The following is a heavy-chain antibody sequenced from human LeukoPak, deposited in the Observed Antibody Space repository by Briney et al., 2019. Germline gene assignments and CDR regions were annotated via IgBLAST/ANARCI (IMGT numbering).Heavy chain of an antibody. CDR3: ARDLVVVLAAIPFDNWFDP. J-gene: IGHJ5*02. V-gene: IGHV4-4*07. D-gene: IGHD2-15*01. CDR2: IHHSGRT. Sequence: SETLSLTCSVSGGSINSYYWSWLRQPAGKGLEWIGSIHHSGRTFYNPSLKRRVAISVDTSKNQFSLKLNSVTAADTAVYYCARDLVVVLAAIPFDNWFDPWGQGTLVTVSS. CDR1: GGSINSYY.